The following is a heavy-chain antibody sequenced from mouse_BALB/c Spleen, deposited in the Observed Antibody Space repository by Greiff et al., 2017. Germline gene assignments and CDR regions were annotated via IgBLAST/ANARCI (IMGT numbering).Heavy chain of an antibody. CDR1: GFNIKDTY. V-gene: IGHV14-3*02. Sequence: EVQLQQSGAELVKPGASVKLSCTASGFNIKDTYMHWVKQRPEQGLEWIGRIDPANGNTKYDPKFQGKATITADTSSNTAYLQLSSLTSEDTAVYYCARGGLLRSTFGYWGQGTTLTVSS. D-gene: IGHD2-1*01. J-gene: IGHJ2*01. CDR2: IDPANGNT. CDR3: ARGGLLRSTFGY.